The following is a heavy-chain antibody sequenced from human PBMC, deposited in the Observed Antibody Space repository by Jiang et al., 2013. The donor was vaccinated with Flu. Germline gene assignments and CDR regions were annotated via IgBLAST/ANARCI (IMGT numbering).Heavy chain of an antibody. J-gene: IGHJ5*02. V-gene: IGHV1-69*01. CDR1: GTFSSYA. Sequence: GTFSSYAISWVRQAPGQGLEWMGGIIPIFGTANYAQKFQGRVTITADESTSTAYMELSSLRSEDTAVYYCAGGYCSSTSCLLEGWFDPWGQGTLVTVSS. CDR3: AGGYCSSTSCLLEGWFDP. CDR2: IIPIFGTA. D-gene: IGHD2-2*01.